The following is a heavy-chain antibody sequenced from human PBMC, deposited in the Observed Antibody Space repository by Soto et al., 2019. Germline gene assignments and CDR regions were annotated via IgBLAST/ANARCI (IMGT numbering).Heavy chain of an antibody. J-gene: IGHJ4*02. D-gene: IGHD2-15*01. Sequence: EVQLLESGGGLVQPGGSLRLSCAASGFTFSSYAMSWVRQAPGKGLEWVSAISGSGGSTYYADSVKGRFTISRDNSKNPLYLQMNSLRAEDTAVYYCAKDSRGYCSGGSCSMGDYWGQGTLVTVSS. CDR3: AKDSRGYCSGGSCSMGDY. CDR1: GFTFSSYA. CDR2: ISGSGGST. V-gene: IGHV3-23*01.